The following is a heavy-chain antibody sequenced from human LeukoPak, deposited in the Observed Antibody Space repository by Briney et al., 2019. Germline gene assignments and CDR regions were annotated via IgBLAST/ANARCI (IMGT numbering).Heavy chain of an antibody. Sequence: ASVKVSCKASGYTFTSYGISWVRQAPGQGLEWMGWISAYNGNTNYAQKLQGRVTMTTDTSTSAAYMELRSLRSDDTAVYCCARAQLVAIFRVVNPTPIDYWGQGTLVTVSS. CDR2: ISAYNGNT. D-gene: IGHD3-3*01. V-gene: IGHV1-18*01. CDR1: GYTFTSYG. CDR3: ARAQLVAIFRVVNPTPIDY. J-gene: IGHJ4*02.